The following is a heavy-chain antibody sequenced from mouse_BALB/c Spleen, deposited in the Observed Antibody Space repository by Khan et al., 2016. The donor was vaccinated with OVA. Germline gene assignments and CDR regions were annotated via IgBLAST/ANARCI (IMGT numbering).Heavy chain of an antibody. J-gene: IGHJ3*01. D-gene: IGHD2-2*01. CDR3: VRNGYPPWFAY. Sequence: VQLKQSGAELVRPGALVNLSCKASGFNIKDYYMHWVKQRPEQGLEWIGWIDPENGNTIYDPKFQGKASITSDTSSNTAYLQLSSLTSEDTAVXYFVRNGYPPWFAYWGQGTLVTVSA. V-gene: IGHV14-1*02. CDR2: IDPENGNT. CDR1: GFNIKDYY.